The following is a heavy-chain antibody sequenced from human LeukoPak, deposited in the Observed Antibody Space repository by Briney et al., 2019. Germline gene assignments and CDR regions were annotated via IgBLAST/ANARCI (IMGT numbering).Heavy chain of an antibody. CDR3: ARGRSIAARPYNWFDP. V-gene: IGHV1-46*01. D-gene: IGHD6-6*01. CDR1: GYTFTSYY. Sequence: VSVKVSCKASGYTFTSYYMHWVRQAPGQGLEWMGIINPSGGSTSYAQKFQGRVTMTRDTSTSTVYMELSSLRSEDTAVYYCARGRSIAARPYNWFDPWGQGTLVTVSS. J-gene: IGHJ5*02. CDR2: INPSGGST.